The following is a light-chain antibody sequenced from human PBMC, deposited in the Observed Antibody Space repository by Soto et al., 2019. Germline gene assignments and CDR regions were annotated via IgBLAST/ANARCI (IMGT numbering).Light chain of an antibody. Sequence: QSALTQPASVSGSPGQSITISCTGTSSDVGAYNFVSWYQHHPGKAPKLMIYEVSNRPSGVSNRFSGSKSGNTASLAISGLQSEDEADYYCATWDDSLNAVLFGGGTKLTVL. J-gene: IGLJ2*01. CDR3: ATWDDSLNAVL. CDR1: SSDVGAYNF. V-gene: IGLV2-14*01. CDR2: EVS.